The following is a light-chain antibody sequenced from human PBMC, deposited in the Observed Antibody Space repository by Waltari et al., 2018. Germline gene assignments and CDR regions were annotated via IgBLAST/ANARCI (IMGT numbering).Light chain of an antibody. CDR1: QSISSY. Sequence: DIQMTQTQSSLAASVADRGTITCPPSQSISSYLNWYQQKPGKSPNLLIYAASNLQSGVPSRFSGSGSGTDFTLTISSLQPEDFATYYCQQSYSTTWTFGQGTKVEIK. CDR3: QQSYSTTWT. J-gene: IGKJ1*01. V-gene: IGKV1-39*01. CDR2: AAS.